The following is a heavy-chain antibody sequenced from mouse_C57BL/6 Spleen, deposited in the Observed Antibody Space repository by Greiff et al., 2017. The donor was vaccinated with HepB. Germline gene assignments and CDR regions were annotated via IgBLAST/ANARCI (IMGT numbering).Heavy chain of an antibody. J-gene: IGHJ2*01. D-gene: IGHD1-1*01. CDR2: ISSGSSTI. CDR3: AREGGNYYGSSYGDY. CDR1: GFTFSDYG. Sequence: EVKLMESGGGLVKPGGSLKLSCAASGFTFSDYGMHWVRQAPEKGLEWVAYISSGSSTIYYADTVKGRFTISRDNAKNTLFLQMTSLRSEDTAMYYCAREGGNYYGSSYGDYWGQGTTLTVSS. V-gene: IGHV5-17*01.